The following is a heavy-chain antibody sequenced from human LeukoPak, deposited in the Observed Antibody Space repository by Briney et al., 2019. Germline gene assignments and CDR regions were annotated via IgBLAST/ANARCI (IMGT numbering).Heavy chain of an antibody. V-gene: IGHV5-51*01. Sequence: GESLKISCKGSGHSFTSYWIGWVRQLPGKGLEWMGIIYPGDSDTRYSPSFQGQVTISADKSTSTAYLQWSSLKASDTAMYYCARHLQGCSSTSCPFDYWGQGTLVTVSS. CDR1: GHSFTSYW. CDR2: IYPGDSDT. D-gene: IGHD2-2*01. J-gene: IGHJ4*02. CDR3: ARHLQGCSSTSCPFDY.